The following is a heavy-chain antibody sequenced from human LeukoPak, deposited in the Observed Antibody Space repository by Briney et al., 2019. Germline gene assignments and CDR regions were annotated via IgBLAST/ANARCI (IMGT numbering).Heavy chain of an antibody. CDR1: GGTFSSYA. D-gene: IGHD4-17*01. V-gene: IGHV1-69*13. CDR3: ARADYGDYVYGKDV. Sequence: GASVKVSCKASGGTFSSYAISWVRQAPGQGLEWMGGIIPIFGTANCAQKFQGRVTITADESTSTAYMELSSLRSEDTAVYYCARADYGDYVYGKDVWGQGTTVTVSS. CDR2: IIPIFGTA. J-gene: IGHJ6*02.